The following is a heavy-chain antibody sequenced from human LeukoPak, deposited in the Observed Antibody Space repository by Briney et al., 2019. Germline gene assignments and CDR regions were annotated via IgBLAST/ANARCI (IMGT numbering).Heavy chain of an antibody. V-gene: IGHV1-46*01. Sequence: GASVKVSCKASGYTFTSYYMHWVRQAPGQGLEWMGIINPSGGSTSYAQKFQGRVTMTRDTSTSTVYMELSSLRSEDTAVYYCARCPTMVRGVILPPDYWGQGTLVTVSS. CDR1: GYTFTSYY. J-gene: IGHJ4*02. D-gene: IGHD3-10*01. CDR3: ARCPTMVRGVILPPDY. CDR2: INPSGGST.